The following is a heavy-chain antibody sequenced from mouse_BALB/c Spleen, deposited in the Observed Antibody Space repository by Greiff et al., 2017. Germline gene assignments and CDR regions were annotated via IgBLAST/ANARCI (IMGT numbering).Heavy chain of an antibody. CDR1: GFTFSSYA. CDR2: ISSGGST. V-gene: IGHV5-6-5*01. J-gene: IGHJ4*01. D-gene: IGHD1-1*02. Sequence: EVHLVESGGGLVKPGGSLKLSCAASGFTFSSYAMSWVRQTPEKRLEWVASISSGGSTYYPDSVKGRFTISRDNARNILYLRMSSLRSEDTAMYYCASLWSYAMDYWGQGTSVTVSS. CDR3: ASLWSYAMDY.